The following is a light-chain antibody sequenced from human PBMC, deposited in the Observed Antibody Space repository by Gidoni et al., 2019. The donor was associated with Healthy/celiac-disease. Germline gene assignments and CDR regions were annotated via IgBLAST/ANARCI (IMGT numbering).Light chain of an antibody. CDR1: SSDVGGYNY. CDR3: SSYTSSSTLGV. CDR2: EVS. Sequence: QSALTQPASVSGSPGQSITISCTGTSSDVGGYNYVSWYQQHPGKAPKLMIYEVSNRPSGVFKRFSGSKSGNTASLTISGLQAEDEADYYCSSYTSSSTLGVFGGGTKLTVL. J-gene: IGLJ3*02. V-gene: IGLV2-14*01.